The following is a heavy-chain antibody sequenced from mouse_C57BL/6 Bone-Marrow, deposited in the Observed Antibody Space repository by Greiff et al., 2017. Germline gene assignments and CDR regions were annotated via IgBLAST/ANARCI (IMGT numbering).Heavy chain of an antibody. CDR2: INPSSGYT. D-gene: IGHD4-1*01. CDR3: SYNWEGDY. CDR1: GYTFTSYW. J-gene: IGHJ2*01. V-gene: IGHV1-7*01. Sequence: VQLQQSGAELAKPGASVQLSCKASGYTFTSYWMHWVKQTPGQGLEWIGYINPSSGYTKYNQKFKDKATLTADKSSSTAYMQLSSLTYEDSAVYYCSYNWEGDYWGQGTTLTVSS.